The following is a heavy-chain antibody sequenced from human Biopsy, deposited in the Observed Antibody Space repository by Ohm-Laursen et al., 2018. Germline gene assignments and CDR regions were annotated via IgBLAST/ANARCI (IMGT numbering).Heavy chain of an antibody. D-gene: IGHD6-19*01. CDR1: GYTFTAYD. CDR2: MNPNTGNT. Sequence: ASVKVSCNASGYTFTAYDINWVRQATGQGLEWMGWMNPNTGNTGFAQKFQGRVTMTRDTSKSTVYMELSSLRSADTAVYFCARNTGWYGDLYYFDYWGQGTLVTVSS. V-gene: IGHV1-8*01. CDR3: ARNTGWYGDLYYFDY. J-gene: IGHJ4*02.